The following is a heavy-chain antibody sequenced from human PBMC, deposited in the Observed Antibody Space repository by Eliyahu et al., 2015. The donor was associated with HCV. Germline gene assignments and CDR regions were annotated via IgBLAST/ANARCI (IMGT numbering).Heavy chain of an antibody. CDR1: GFXFSSYS. D-gene: IGHD4-11*01. CDR3: ARDDHSRYGPSGY. V-gene: IGHV3-48*04. CDR2: ISGSSTTI. Sequence: EVQLVESGGGLVQPGGSLRLSCXASGFXFSSYSMNWVRQAPGKGLEWVSYISGSSTTIYYADSVKGRFTISRDNAENSMYLQMNSLRVEDTAVYYCARDDHSRYGPSGYWGQGTLVTVSS. J-gene: IGHJ4*02.